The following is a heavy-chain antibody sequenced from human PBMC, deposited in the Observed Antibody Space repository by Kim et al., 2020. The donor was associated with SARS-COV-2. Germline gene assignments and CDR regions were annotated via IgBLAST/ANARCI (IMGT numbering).Heavy chain of an antibody. V-gene: IGHV4-34*01. CDR2: INHSGST. J-gene: IGHJ3*02. Sequence: SETLSLTCAVYGGSFSGYYWSWIRQPPGKGLEWIGEINHSGSTNYNPSLKSRVTISVDTSKNQFSLKLSSVTAADTAVYYCARGRRITMIVVVNNGAFDIWGQGTMVTVSS. D-gene: IGHD3-22*01. CDR3: ARGRRITMIVVVNNGAFDI. CDR1: GGSFSGYY.